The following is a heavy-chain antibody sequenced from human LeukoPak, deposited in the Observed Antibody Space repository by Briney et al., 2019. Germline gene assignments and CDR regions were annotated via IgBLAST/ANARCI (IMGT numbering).Heavy chain of an antibody. D-gene: IGHD4-17*01. J-gene: IGHJ5*02. CDR1: GGSFSDYY. V-gene: IGHV4-34*01. CDR2: INHSGST. CDR3: ARGYGENELYNWFDP. Sequence: SETLSLTCAVYGGSFSDYYWSWIRQPPGKGLEWIGEINHSGSTNYNPSLKSRVTISVDTSKNQFSLKPSSVTAADTAVYYCARGYGENELYNWFDPWGQGTLVTVSS.